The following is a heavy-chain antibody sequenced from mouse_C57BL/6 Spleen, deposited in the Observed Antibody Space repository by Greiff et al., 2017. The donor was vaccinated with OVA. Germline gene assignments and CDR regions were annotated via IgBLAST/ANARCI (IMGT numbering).Heavy chain of an antibody. Sequence: VQLQQSVAELVRPGASVKLSCTASGFNITNTYMHWVKQRPEQGLEWIGRIDPANGNTKYDPKFQGKATITADTSSNTAYLQLSSLTSEDTAICYCGRFSLLRQKARAMDYGGQGTSVTVSS. CDR2: IDPANGNT. CDR3: GRFSLLRQKARAMDY. D-gene: IGHD2-4*01. CDR1: GFNITNTY. V-gene: IGHV14-3*01. J-gene: IGHJ4*01.